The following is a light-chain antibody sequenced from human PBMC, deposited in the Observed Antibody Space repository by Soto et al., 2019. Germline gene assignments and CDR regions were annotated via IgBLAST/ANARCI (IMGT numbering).Light chain of an antibody. Sequence: DIQLTQSPSFLSASVGDRITITCRASQGVRGNLAWYQQKPGKAPKLLISAASSLQSGVPSRFSGSGYGTEFTLTISCLQPEDFATYYCQQLNDYPLTFGGGTKVEIK. CDR2: AAS. CDR3: QQLNDYPLT. V-gene: IGKV1-9*01. J-gene: IGKJ4*01. CDR1: QGVRGN.